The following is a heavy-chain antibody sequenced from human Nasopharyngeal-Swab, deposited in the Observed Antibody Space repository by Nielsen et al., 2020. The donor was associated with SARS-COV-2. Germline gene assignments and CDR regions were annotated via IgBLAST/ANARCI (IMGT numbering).Heavy chain of an antibody. Sequence: VRQMPGKGLEWMGIIYPGDSDTRYSPSFQGQVTISADKSISTAYLQWSSLKASDTAMYYCARYPGIAAAGTDEYFQHRGQGTLVTVSS. D-gene: IGHD6-13*01. V-gene: IGHV5-51*01. CDR2: IYPGDSDT. J-gene: IGHJ1*01. CDR3: ARYPGIAAAGTDEYFQH.